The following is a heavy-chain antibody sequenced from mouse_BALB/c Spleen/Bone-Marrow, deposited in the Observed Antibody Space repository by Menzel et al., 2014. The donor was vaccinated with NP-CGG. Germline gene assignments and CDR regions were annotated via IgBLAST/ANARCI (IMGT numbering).Heavy chain of an antibody. Sequence: EVQGVESGGGLVKPGGSLKLSCAASGFTFSSYAMSWVRQTPEKRLEWVATISSGGSYTYYPDSVKGRFTISRDNAKNTLYLQMSSLRSEDTAMYYCARRTRYRYDAGAMDYWGQGTSVTVSS. D-gene: IGHD2-14*01. CDR3: ARRTRYRYDAGAMDY. J-gene: IGHJ4*01. V-gene: IGHV5-9-3*01. CDR1: GFTFSSYA. CDR2: ISSGGSYT.